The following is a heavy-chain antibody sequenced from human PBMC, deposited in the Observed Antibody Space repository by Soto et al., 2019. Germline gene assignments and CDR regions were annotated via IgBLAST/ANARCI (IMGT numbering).Heavy chain of an antibody. CDR3: ARRGLFGDDVPFDY. D-gene: IGHD3-16*01. V-gene: IGHV3-48*01. CDR2: ISSSSNTI. CDR1: GFTFSTYV. J-gene: IGHJ4*02. Sequence: GESLKISCAASGFTFSTYVMNWVRQAPGKGLEWLSYISSSSNTIYYADSVKGRFTISRDNAKNSLYLQMSSLRAEDTAVYYCARRGLFGDDVPFDYWGQGTLVTVSS.